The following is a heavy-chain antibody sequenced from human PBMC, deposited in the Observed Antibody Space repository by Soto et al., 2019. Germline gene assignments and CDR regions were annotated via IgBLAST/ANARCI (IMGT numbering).Heavy chain of an antibody. Sequence: SETLSLTCAVSGGSISSGGYSWSWIRQPPGKGLEWIAYIYHSGSTYYNPSLKSRVTISVDGSKNQFSLKLSSVTAADTAVYYCARVRGNYYDSSGYYSGEYYFDYWGQGTLVTVSS. V-gene: IGHV4-30-2*01. D-gene: IGHD3-22*01. CDR2: IYHSGST. CDR1: GGSISSGGYS. CDR3: ARVRGNYYDSSGYYSGEYYFDY. J-gene: IGHJ4*02.